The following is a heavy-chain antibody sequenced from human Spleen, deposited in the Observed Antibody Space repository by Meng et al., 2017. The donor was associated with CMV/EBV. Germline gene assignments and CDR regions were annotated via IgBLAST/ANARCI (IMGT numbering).Heavy chain of an antibody. CDR1: GFTFSSYA. D-gene: IGHD3-3*01. V-gene: IGHV3-64*02. Sequence: GESLKISCAASGFTFSSYAMHWVRQAPGKGLEYVSAISSNGGSTYYADSVKGRFTISRDNSKNTLYLQMGSLRAEDMAVYYCARDDSPSSYDFWSGLGYWGQGTLVTVSS. CDR2: ISSNGGST. J-gene: IGHJ4*02. CDR3: ARDDSPSSYDFWSGLGY.